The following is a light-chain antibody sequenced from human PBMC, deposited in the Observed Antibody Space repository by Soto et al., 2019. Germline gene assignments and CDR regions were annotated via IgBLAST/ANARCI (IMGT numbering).Light chain of an antibody. V-gene: IGLV7-46*01. Sequence: QAVVTQEPSLTVSPGGTVTLTCGSSTGAVTSGHYPYWFQQKPGQAPRTLIYDASNKHSWTPARFSGSLLGGQAALTLSGAQPEDEGDYYCSLSYGDTRVFGGGTKLTVL. CDR3: SLSYGDTRV. CDR2: DAS. CDR1: TGAVTSGHY. J-gene: IGLJ2*01.